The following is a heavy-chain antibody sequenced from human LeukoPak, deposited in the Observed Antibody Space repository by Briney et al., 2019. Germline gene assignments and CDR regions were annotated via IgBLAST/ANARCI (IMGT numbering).Heavy chain of an antibody. J-gene: IGHJ5*02. D-gene: IGHD6-13*01. CDR3: ARVGLSSSWYGNWFDP. CDR1: GGTFSSYA. CDR2: IIPIFGTA. Sequence: SVKVSCKASGGTFSSYAISWVRQAPGQGLEWMGGIIPIFGTANYAQKFQGRVTITADESTSTAYMELSSLRSEDTAVYYCARVGLSSSWYGNWFDPWGQGTLVTVSS. V-gene: IGHV1-69*13.